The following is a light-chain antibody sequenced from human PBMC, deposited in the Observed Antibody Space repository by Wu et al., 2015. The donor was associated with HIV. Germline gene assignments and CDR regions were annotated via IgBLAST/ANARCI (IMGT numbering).Light chain of an antibody. CDR3: QQSYSVLSIT. J-gene: IGKJ5*01. CDR1: QEISNS. V-gene: IGKV1-NL1*01. Sequence: DIQMTQSPASLSASVGDRVTITCRASQEISNSLAWYQQKPGKAPKLLVYAVFRLEGGVPSRFSGSRSGTDYTLTISSLQPEDFAIYYCQQSYSVLSITFGQGTRLEIK. CDR2: AVF.